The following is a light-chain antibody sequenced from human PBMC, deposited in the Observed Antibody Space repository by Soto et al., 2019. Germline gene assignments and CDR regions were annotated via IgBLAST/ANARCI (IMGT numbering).Light chain of an antibody. CDR2: DVS. Sequence: QSVLTQPASVSGSPGQSITISCTGTSSDVGAYNSVSWYQQYPGKAPKLVIHDVSNRPSGVSNRFSGSKSGNTASPTISGLQAEDETDYYCSSYTSSSSYVFGSGTKVTV. J-gene: IGLJ1*01. V-gene: IGLV2-14*01. CDR1: SSDVGAYNS. CDR3: SSYTSSSSYV.